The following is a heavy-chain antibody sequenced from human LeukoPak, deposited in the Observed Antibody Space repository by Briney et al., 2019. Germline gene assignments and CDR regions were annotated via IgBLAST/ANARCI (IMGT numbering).Heavy chain of an antibody. CDR3: TKASAARCIGVFCYPFDH. D-gene: IGHD2-15*01. Sequence: GGTLRLSCAASGFTFTNYAMTWVRQAPGKGLEWVAATVGIGPDTYHADSVKGRFTISRDNSKNILYLQMNSLRVEDTAVYYCTKASAARCIGVFCYPFDHWGQGTLVTVSS. CDR2: TVGIGPDT. V-gene: IGHV3-23*01. CDR1: GFTFTNYA. J-gene: IGHJ4*01.